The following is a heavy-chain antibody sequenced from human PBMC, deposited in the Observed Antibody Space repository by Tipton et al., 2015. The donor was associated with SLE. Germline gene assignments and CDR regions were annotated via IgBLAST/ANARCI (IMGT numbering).Heavy chain of an antibody. V-gene: IGHV4-4*09. Sequence: TLSLTCSVSGGSISSDHWIWIRQPPGKGLEWLGYISDGGGTNYNPSLKSRVTISVDPAKNQFSLKLTSVTAPDTAVYYCARLGYCTSGICYTGIDSWGQGALVTVSS. CDR3: ARLGYCTSGICYTGIDS. CDR1: GGSISSDH. CDR2: ISDGGGT. J-gene: IGHJ4*02. D-gene: IGHD2-8*01.